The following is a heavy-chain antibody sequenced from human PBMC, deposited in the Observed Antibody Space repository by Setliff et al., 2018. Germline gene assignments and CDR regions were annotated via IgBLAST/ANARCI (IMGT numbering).Heavy chain of an antibody. J-gene: IGHJ5*02. CDR1: GFRFSSYA. CDR2: VSGSGANT. CDR3: AKGLGVNFGELIA. D-gene: IGHD3-10*01. Sequence: PGGSLRLSCVASGFRFSSYAMNWVRQAPGKGLEWVSGVSGSGANTFYADSVKGRFTISRDDSKNTLYLQMDSLRTEDTALYYCAKGLGVNFGELIAWGQGTLVTVSS. V-gene: IGHV3-23*01.